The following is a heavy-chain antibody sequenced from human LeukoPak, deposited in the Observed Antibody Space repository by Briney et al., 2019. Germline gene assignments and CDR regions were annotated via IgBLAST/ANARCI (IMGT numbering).Heavy chain of an antibody. D-gene: IGHD1-26*01. CDR3: ARSNSATYEAWFDP. Sequence: SETLSLTCTVSGGPISTYFWSWLRQPPGKGRKWSGYIYYSGSTNYNPSLKSRVTISVDTSKNQFSLKLSSVTAADTAVYYCARSNSATYEAWFDPWGQGTLVTVSS. CDR1: GGPISTYF. J-gene: IGHJ5*02. CDR2: IYYSGST. V-gene: IGHV4-59*01.